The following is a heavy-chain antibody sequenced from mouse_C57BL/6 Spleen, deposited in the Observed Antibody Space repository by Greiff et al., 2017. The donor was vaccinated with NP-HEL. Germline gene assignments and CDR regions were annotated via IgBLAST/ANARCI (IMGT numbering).Heavy chain of an antibody. D-gene: IGHD3-2*02. J-gene: IGHJ2*01. Sequence: EVKVEESGGGLVQPGGSMKLSCVASGFTFSNYWMNWVRQSPEKGLEWVAQIRLKSDNYATHYAESVKGRFTISRDDSKSSVYLQMNNLRAEDTGIYYCTGGWGGYWGQGTTLTVSS. V-gene: IGHV6-3*01. CDR2: IRLKSDNYAT. CDR1: GFTFSNYW. CDR3: TGGWGGY.